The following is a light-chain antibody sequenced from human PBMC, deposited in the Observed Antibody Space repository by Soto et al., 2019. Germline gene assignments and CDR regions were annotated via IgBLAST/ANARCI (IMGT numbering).Light chain of an antibody. Sequence: QSVLTQPPSVSGAPGQRVTISCTGSISNIGAGYDVHWYQQLPGTAPKLLIYGNSNRPSGVPDRFSGSKSGTSASLAITGLQAEDEADYYCQSYDSSLSALFGTGTKVTVL. CDR3: QSYDSSLSAL. CDR2: GNS. J-gene: IGLJ1*01. V-gene: IGLV1-40*01. CDR1: ISNIGAGYD.